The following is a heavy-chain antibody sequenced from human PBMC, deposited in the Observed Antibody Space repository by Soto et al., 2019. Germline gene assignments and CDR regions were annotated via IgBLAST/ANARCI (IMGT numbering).Heavy chain of an antibody. CDR3: AKDGGDYIDAFDI. Sequence: GGSLRLSCAASGFTFGSYGMHWVRQAPGKGLEWVAVISYDGSNKYYADSVKGRFTISRDNSKNTLYLQMNSLRAEDTAVYYFAKDGGDYIDAFDIWGQGTMVTGSS. CDR2: ISYDGSNK. J-gene: IGHJ3*02. CDR1: GFTFGSYG. D-gene: IGHD4-17*01. V-gene: IGHV3-30*18.